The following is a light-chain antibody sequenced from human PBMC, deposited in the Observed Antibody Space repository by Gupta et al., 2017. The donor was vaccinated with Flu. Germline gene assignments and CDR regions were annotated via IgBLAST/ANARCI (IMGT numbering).Light chain of an antibody. J-gene: IGKJ5*01. Sequence: IVLTQSPGTLSLSPGERATFSCRASQSISSSYLAWYQQKPGQAPRLLIYGASSRAIGIPDRFKGSGFGTDFTFTISRLEPEDFAVYYCQHHDRPPLITFGQGTRLEIK. CDR1: QSISSSY. CDR2: GAS. V-gene: IGKV3-20*01. CDR3: QHHDRPPLIT.